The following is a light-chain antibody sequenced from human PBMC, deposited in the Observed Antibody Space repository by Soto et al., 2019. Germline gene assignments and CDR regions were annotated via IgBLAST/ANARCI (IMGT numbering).Light chain of an antibody. CDR3: TAWDESLSGPFV. CDR1: SSNIGSSF. J-gene: IGLJ1*01. CDR2: RND. Sequence: QSVLTQPPSASGTPGQRVTISCSGSSSNIGSSFVYWYQQLPGTAPKLLIYRNDQRPSGVPDRSSGSKSGTSASLAISGLRSEDEADYSCTAWDESLSGPFVFGTGTKLTVL. V-gene: IGLV1-47*01.